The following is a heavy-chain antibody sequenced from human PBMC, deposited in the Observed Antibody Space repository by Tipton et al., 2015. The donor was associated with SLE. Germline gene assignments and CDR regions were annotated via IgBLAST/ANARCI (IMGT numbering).Heavy chain of an antibody. Sequence: TLSLTCAIYSGSFSGYHWSWIRQSPGKGLEWIGEINYSGDTNYNPSLKSRVTISVATPKNQLSLKLSSVTAADTAVYYCARGVAHYYDSGSFDIWGQGTMVTVSS. CDR3: ARGVAHYYDSGSFDI. D-gene: IGHD3-22*01. CDR1: SGSFSGYH. V-gene: IGHV4-34*01. CDR2: INYSGDT. J-gene: IGHJ3*02.